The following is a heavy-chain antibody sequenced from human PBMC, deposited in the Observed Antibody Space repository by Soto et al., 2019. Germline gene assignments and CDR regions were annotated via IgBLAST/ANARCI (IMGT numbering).Heavy chain of an antibody. CDR1: GYTFTDHY. CDR2: INPNSGGT. V-gene: IGHV1-2*02. J-gene: IGHJ6*02. CDR3: ASCTNGACFLYGMDV. D-gene: IGHD2-8*01. Sequence: QVQLVQSGAEVKKPGASVKVSCKTSGYTFTDHYMHWVRQAPGQGLEWMGWINPNSGGTNYAQKFQGRVTITRDTSISTDYMELSRLRADDTAIYYCASCTNGACFLYGMDVWGQGTTVTVSS.